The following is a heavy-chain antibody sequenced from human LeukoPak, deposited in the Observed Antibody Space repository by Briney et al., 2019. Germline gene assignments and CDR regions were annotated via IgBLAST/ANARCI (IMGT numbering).Heavy chain of an antibody. Sequence: SETLSLTCTVSGGSISSYYWSWTRQPPGKGLEWIGYIYYSGSTNYNPSLKSRVTISVDTSKNQFSLKLSSVTAADTAVYYCARADYEMATTDYWGQGTLVTVSS. D-gene: IGHD5-24*01. J-gene: IGHJ4*02. CDR3: ARADYEMATTDY. CDR2: IYYSGST. V-gene: IGHV4-59*01. CDR1: GGSISSYY.